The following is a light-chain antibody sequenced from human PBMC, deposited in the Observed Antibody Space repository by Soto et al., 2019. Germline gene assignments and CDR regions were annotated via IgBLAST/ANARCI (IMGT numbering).Light chain of an antibody. J-gene: IGKJ5*01. Sequence: DIQMTQSPSSLSASVGDRVTITCRASQSISSYLNWYQQKPGKAPKLLIYAASSLQSGVPSRFSGSGSVTDFPLTISGLQPEEFATYYCPQSYSTPITFGQGTRLEIK. CDR1: QSISSY. CDR3: PQSYSTPIT. V-gene: IGKV1-39*01. CDR2: AAS.